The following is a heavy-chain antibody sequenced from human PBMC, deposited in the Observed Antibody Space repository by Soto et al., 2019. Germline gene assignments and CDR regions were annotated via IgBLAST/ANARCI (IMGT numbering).Heavy chain of an antibody. CDR3: ESFSERFGFDY. CDR2: IYYSGST. J-gene: IGHJ4*02. V-gene: IGHV4-59*01. CDR1: GGSISSYY. Sequence: PSETLSLTCTVSGGSISSYYWSWIRQPPGKGLEWIGYIYYSGSTNYNPSLKSRVTISVDTSKNKFSLKLSSVTAADTAVYYCESFSERFGFDYWGQGTLVTVSS. D-gene: IGHD3-10*01.